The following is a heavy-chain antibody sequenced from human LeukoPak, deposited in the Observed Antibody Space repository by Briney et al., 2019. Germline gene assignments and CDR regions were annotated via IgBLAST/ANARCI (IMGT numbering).Heavy chain of an antibody. J-gene: IGHJ6*03. V-gene: IGHV4-4*07. D-gene: IGHD3-10*01. CDR2: VYSTGSA. CDR1: GGSINAFY. CDR3: ARLTKNDSGSFRFGKKKRGYMDV. Sequence: SETLSLTCTVSGGSINAFYWSVIRQPAGKGLEWIGRVYSTGSANYNPSLKTRVTISVDTSKNQFSLKLSSVTAADTAVYYCARLTKNDSGSFRFGKKKRGYMDVWGKGTTVTISS.